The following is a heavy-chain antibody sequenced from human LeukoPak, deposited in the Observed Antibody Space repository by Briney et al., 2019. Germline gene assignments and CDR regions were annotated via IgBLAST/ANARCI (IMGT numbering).Heavy chain of an antibody. V-gene: IGHV1-24*01. CDR2: FDPEDGET. D-gene: IGHD5-12*01. J-gene: IGHJ4*02. Sequence: ASVKVSCKVSGYTLTELSMHWVRQAPGKGLEWMGGFDPEDGETIYAQKFQGRVTMTEDTSTDTAYMELSSLRSEDTAVYYCATAPPSPGGYSGYEPLLTVYEFDYWGRGTLVTVSS. CDR3: ATAPPSPGGYSGYEPLLTVYEFDY. CDR1: GYTLTELS.